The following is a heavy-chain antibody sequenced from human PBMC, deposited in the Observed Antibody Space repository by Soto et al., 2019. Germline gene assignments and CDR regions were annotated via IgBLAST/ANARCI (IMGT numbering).Heavy chain of an antibody. CDR3: ARAIFAFGDYYFGMDV. D-gene: IGHD3-10*01. Sequence: PSETLSLTCTVSGGSISGYYWTWIRQPPGRGLEWIGNIYYSGGTNYNPSLESRVTMSVDTSKNQFSLKLSSVTAADTAVYYCARAIFAFGDYYFGMDVWGQGTTVTVSS. V-gene: IGHV4-59*01. CDR1: GGSISGYY. CDR2: IYYSGGT. J-gene: IGHJ6*02.